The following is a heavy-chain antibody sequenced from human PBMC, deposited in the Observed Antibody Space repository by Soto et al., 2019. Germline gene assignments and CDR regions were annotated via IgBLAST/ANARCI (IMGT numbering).Heavy chain of an antibody. D-gene: IGHD6-19*01. CDR3: ARVGGWYKDLDY. CDR1: GGSISSGDYY. J-gene: IGHJ4*02. CDR2: IYYSGST. Sequence: SETLSLTCTVSGGSISSGDYYWSWIRQPPGKGLEWIGYIYYSGSTYYNPSLKSRVTISVDTSKNQFSLKLSSVTAADTAVYYCARVGGWYKDLDYWGQGTLVTSPQ. V-gene: IGHV4-30-4*01.